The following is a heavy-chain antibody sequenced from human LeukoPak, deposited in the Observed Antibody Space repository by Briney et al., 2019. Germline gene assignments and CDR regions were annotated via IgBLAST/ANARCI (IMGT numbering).Heavy chain of an antibody. CDR1: GGSISSSSYY. D-gene: IGHD4-11*01. Sequence: SETLSLTCTVSGGSISSSSYYWGWIRQPPGTGLEWIGSIYYSGSTYYNPSLKSRVTISVDTSKNQFSLKLSSVTAADTAVYYCARHYSNYLNWFDPWGQGTLVTVSS. CDR3: ARHYSNYLNWFDP. J-gene: IGHJ5*02. V-gene: IGHV4-39*01. CDR2: IYYSGST.